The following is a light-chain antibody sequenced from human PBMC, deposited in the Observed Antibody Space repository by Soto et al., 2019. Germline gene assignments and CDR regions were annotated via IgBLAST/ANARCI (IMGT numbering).Light chain of an antibody. CDR3: QQYNSYPWT. J-gene: IGKJ1*01. CDR2: KAS. CDR1: QTISSW. V-gene: IGKV1-5*03. Sequence: MQIMHSRSTLSVSLGNIVTITCRASQTISSWLAWYQQKPGKAPKLLIYKASTLKSGVPSRFSGSGSGTEFTLTISSLQPDDFATYYCQQYNSYPWTFGQGTKVDIK.